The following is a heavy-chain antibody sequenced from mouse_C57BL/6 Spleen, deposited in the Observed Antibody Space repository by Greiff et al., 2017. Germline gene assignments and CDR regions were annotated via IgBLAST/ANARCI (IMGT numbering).Heavy chain of an antibody. CDR2: INPSSGYT. J-gene: IGHJ3*01. V-gene: IGHV1-7*01. Sequence: QVQLKESGAELAKPGASVKLSCKAPGYTFTSYWMPWVKKRPGQGLEWIGYINPSSGYTKYNQKFKDKATLTEDKSSSTAYMQLSSLTYEDSAVYYCARSGNGNSWFAYWGQGTLVTVSA. CDR1: GYTFTSYW. CDR3: ARSGNGNSWFAY. D-gene: IGHD2-1*01.